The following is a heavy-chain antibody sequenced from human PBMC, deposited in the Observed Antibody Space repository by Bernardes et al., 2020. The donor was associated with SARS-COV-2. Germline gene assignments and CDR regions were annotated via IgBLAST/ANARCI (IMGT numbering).Heavy chain of an antibody. CDR3: AREAMDSSYYDILTGIWGGRFFDY. J-gene: IGHJ4*02. D-gene: IGHD3-9*01. V-gene: IGHV4-31*03. CDR2: IYYSGST. CDR1: GGSISSGGYY. Sequence: SETLSLTCTVSGGSISSGGYYWSWIRQHPGKGLEWIGYIYYSGSTYYNPSLKSRVTISVDTSKNQFSLKLSSVTAADTAVYYCAREAMDSSYYDILTGIWGGRFFDYWGQGTLVTVSS.